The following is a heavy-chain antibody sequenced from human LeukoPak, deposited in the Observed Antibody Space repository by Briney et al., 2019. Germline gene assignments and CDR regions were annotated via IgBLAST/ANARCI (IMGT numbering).Heavy chain of an antibody. J-gene: IGHJ6*02. V-gene: IGHV1-46*01. CDR1: GYTFTSYY. CDR3: ARAYYDSSGYYGAVYYYGMDV. CDR2: INPSGGST. Sequence: ASVKVSCKASGYTFTSYYMHWVRQAPGQGLEWMGIINPSGGSTSYAQKFQGRVTMTRDTSTSTVYMELSSLRSEDTAVYYCARAYYDSSGYYGAVYYYGMDVWGQGTTVTVSS. D-gene: IGHD3-22*01.